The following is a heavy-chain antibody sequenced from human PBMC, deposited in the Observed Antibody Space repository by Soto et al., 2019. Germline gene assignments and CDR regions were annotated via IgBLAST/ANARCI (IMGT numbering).Heavy chain of an antibody. D-gene: IGHD3-16*01. J-gene: IGHJ4*02. CDR2: ISGSGGST. V-gene: IGHV3-23*01. CDR1: VGAYSSDA. Sequence: GGSVRLSCAASVGAYSSDAMSWVRQAPGKGLEWVSAISGSGGSTYYADSVKGRFTISRDNSKNTLYLQMNSLRAEDTAVYYCAKGPWGGNGIDYWGQGTLVTVS. CDR3: AKGPWGGNGIDY.